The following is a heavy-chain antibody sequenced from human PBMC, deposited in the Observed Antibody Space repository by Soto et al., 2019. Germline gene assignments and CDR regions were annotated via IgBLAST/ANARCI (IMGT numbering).Heavy chain of an antibody. Sequence: PGGSLRLSCAASGFTFSGSAMHWVRQASGKGLEWVGRIRSKANSYATAYAASVKGRFTISRDDSKNTAYLQMNSLKTEDTAVYYCTSRITMIVDQSYYYYGMDVWGQGTMSTVSS. V-gene: IGHV3-73*01. CDR1: GFTFSGSA. CDR2: IRSKANSYAT. J-gene: IGHJ6*02. CDR3: TSRITMIVDQSYYYYGMDV. D-gene: IGHD3-22*01.